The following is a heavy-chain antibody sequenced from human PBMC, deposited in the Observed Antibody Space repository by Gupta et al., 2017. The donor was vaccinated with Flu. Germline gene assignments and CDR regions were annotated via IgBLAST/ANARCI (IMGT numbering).Heavy chain of an antibody. V-gene: IGHV4-59*08. J-gene: IGHJ5*02. CDR1: GGSISSYY. CDR3: ARLGIAAAGSWFDP. Sequence: QVQLQESGPGLVKPSETLSLTCTVSGGSISSYYWSWIRQPPGKGLEWIGYIYYSGSTNYNPSLKSRVTISVDTSKNQFSLKLSSVTAADTAVYYCARLGIAAAGSWFDPWGQGTLVTVSS. D-gene: IGHD6-13*01. CDR2: IYYSGST.